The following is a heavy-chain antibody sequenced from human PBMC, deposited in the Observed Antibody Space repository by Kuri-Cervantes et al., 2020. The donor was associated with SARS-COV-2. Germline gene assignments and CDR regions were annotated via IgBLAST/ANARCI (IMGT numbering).Heavy chain of an antibody. CDR1: GFTSGSYS. D-gene: IGHD3-16*02. CDR2: ISSSSSTI. CDR3: ARGVWLRELSFHYYYYMDV. Sequence: GGLLRPSWAPSGFTSGSYSRNWVRQAPGKGLEWVSYISSSSSTIYYADSVKGRFTITRANAKNSLSLQMNSLRDEDTDVYYCARGVWLRELSFHYYYYMDVWGKGTTVTSSS. J-gene: IGHJ6*03. V-gene: IGHV3-48*02.